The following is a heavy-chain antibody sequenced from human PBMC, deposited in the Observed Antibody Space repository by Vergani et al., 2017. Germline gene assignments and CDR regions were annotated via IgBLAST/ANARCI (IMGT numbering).Heavy chain of an antibody. CDR1: GFTFSSYS. CDR2: ISSSSSYI. J-gene: IGHJ4*02. CDR3: ARVSAYCGGDCSRDY. V-gene: IGHV3-21*01. D-gene: IGHD2-21*02. Sequence: DVQLVESGGGLVKPGGSLRLSCAASGFTFSSYSMNWVRQAPGKGLEWVSSISSSSSYIYYADSVKGRFTISRDNAKNSLYLQMNSLRAEDTAVYYCARVSAYCGGDCSRDYWGQGTLVTVSS.